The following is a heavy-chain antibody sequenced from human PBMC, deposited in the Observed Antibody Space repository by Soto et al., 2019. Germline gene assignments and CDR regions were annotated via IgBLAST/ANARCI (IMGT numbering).Heavy chain of an antibody. CDR2: IYHTGST. V-gene: IGHV4-31*03. CDR1: GGSISSGGYY. D-gene: IGHD2-15*01. J-gene: IGHJ4*02. CDR3: ARYCSGGSCRMSYFDY. Sequence: PSETLSLTCTVSGGSISSGGYYWSWIRQHPGKGLEWIGYIYHTGSTYYNSSLKSRVAISVDTSKNQFSLKLSSVTAADTAVYYCARYCSGGSCRMSYFDYWGQGTLVTVSS.